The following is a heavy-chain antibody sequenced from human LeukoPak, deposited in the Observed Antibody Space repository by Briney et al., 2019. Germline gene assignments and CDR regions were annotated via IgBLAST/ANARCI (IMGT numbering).Heavy chain of an antibody. CDR3: ARGSWRLVRGAASFES. CDR1: GFTFSSYA. V-gene: IGHV3-30-3*01. J-gene: IGHJ4*02. D-gene: IGHD3-10*01. CDR2: VSYDGSNK. Sequence: GGSLRLSCAASGFTFSSYAMHWVRQAAGKGLEWVAVVSYDGSNKYYADSVKGRFTISRDNSKNTLHLQMNSLRAEDTAVYYCARGSWRLVRGAASFESWGQGTLVTVSS.